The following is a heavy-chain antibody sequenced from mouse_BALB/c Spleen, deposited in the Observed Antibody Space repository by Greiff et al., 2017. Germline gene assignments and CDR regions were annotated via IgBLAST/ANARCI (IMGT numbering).Heavy chain of an antibody. CDR1: GFTFTDYY. Sequence: EVMLVESGGGLVQPGGSLRLSCATSGFTFTDYYMSWVRQPPGKALEWLGFIRNKANGYTTEYSASVKGRFTISRDNSQSILYLQMNTLRAEDSATYYCAASRGYYEWFAYWGQGTLVTVSA. V-gene: IGHV7-3*02. D-gene: IGHD2-3*01. J-gene: IGHJ3*01. CDR2: IRNKANGYTT. CDR3: AASRGYYEWFAY.